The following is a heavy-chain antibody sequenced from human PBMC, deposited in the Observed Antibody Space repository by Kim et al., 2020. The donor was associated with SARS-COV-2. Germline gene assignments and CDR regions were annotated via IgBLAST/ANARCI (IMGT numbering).Heavy chain of an antibody. CDR2: IWYDGSNK. Sequence: GGSLRLSCAASGFTFSSYGMHWVRQAPGKGLEWVAVIWYDGSNKYYADSVRGRFTISRDNSKNTLYLQMNSMRAEDTAVYYCAKGVWFGDVGGQGTLVTVSS. J-gene: IGHJ4*02. CDR3: AKGVWFGDV. D-gene: IGHD3-10*01. V-gene: IGHV3-33*06. CDR1: GFTFSSYG.